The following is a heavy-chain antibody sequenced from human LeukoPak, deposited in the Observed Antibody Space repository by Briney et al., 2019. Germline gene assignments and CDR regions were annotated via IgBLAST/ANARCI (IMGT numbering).Heavy chain of an antibody. D-gene: IGHD5-18*01. CDR1: GGSFSGYY. Sequence: PSETLSLTCAVYGGSFSGYYWSWIRQPPGKGLEWIGYIYYSGSTYYNPSLKSRVTISVDTSKNQFSLKLSSVTAADTAVYYCASGSGYSYGADYWGQGTLVTVSS. CDR3: ASGSGYSYGADY. J-gene: IGHJ4*02. V-gene: IGHV4-30-4*08. CDR2: IYYSGST.